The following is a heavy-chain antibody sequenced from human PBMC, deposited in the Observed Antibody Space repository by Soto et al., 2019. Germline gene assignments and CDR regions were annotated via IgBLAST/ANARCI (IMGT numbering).Heavy chain of an antibody. V-gene: IGHV4-59*01. CDR3: ARVAAAISYYFDY. D-gene: IGHD2-2*01. Sequence: SETLSLTCTVSGGSISSYYWSWIRQPPGKGLEWIGYIYYSGSTNYNPSLKSRVTISVDTSKNQFSLKLSSVTAADTAVYYCARVAAAISYYFDYWGQGTLVTVSS. CDR2: IYYSGST. CDR1: GGSISSYY. J-gene: IGHJ4*02.